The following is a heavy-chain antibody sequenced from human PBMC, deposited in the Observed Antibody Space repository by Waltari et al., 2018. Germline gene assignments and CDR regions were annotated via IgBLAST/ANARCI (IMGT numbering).Heavy chain of an antibody. D-gene: IGHD3-3*01. CDR1: GFPFRSFG. Sequence: QVQLVESGGGVVQPGRSLRLSCAASGFPFRSFGIHWVRQAPGKGLESVAVISYDGSKKYYADSVKGRFTISRDNSNDTLYLQMNTLRPEDTAVYYCAKDGFLEYLYSVFDSWGQGTLVSVSS. J-gene: IGHJ4*02. CDR2: ISYDGSKK. CDR3: AKDGFLEYLYSVFDS. V-gene: IGHV3-30*18.